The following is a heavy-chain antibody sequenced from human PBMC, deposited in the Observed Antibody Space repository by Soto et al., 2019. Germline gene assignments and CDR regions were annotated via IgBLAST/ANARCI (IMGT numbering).Heavy chain of an antibody. CDR1: GGSISSSSYY. J-gene: IGHJ4*02. CDR2: IYYSGST. V-gene: IGHV4-39*01. D-gene: IGHD5-18*01. CDR3: ARRGTAMDPFFDY. Sequence: PSETLSLTCTVSGGSISSSSYYWGWIHQPPGKGLEWIGSIYYSGSTYYNPSLKSRVTISVDTSKNQFSLKLSSVTAADTAVYYCARRGTAMDPFFDYWGQGTLVTVSS.